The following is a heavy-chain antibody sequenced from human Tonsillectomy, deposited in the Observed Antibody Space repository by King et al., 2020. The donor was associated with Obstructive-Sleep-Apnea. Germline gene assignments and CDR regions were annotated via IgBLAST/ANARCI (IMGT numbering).Heavy chain of an antibody. Sequence: VQLVESGGGLVKPGGSLRLSCAASGFTFSSYSMNWVRQAPGKGLEWVSSISSSSSYIYYADSVKGRFTISRDNAKNSLYLQMNSLSAEDTAVYYCARDLRYSGSYYYYYGMDVWGQGTTVTVSS. CDR2: ISSSSSYI. CDR1: GFTFSSYS. J-gene: IGHJ6*02. CDR3: ARDLRYSGSYYYYYGMDV. D-gene: IGHD1-26*01. V-gene: IGHV3-21*01.